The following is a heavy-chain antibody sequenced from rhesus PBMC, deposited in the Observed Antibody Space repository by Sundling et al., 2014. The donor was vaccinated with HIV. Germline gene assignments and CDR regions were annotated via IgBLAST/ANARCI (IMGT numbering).Heavy chain of an antibody. Sequence: QVQLQESGPGAVKPSETLSLTCAVSGGSITSNYWNWVRQSPGKGLEWIGRVSGSGGTDYNPSLGSRVTISRDTSKNQFSLKLNSVTAADTAVYYCARRLLGSFDYWGQGVLVTVSS. CDR2: VSGSGGT. V-gene: IGHV4-173*01. J-gene: IGHJ4*01. CDR3: ARRLLGSFDY. D-gene: IGHD3-34*01. CDR1: GGSITSNY.